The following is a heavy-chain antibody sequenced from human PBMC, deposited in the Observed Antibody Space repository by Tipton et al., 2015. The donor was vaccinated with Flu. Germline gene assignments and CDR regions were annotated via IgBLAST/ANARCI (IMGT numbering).Heavy chain of an antibody. D-gene: IGHD1/OR15-1a*01. Sequence: LRLSCTVSGGSISSSSYYWGWIRQPPGKGLEWIGSIYYSGSTYYNPSLKSRVTISVDTTKNQFSLKLSSVTAADTAVYYCAIITGTYFDSWGQGTLVTVSS. CDR1: GGSISSSSYY. CDR2: IYYSGST. J-gene: IGHJ4*02. V-gene: IGHV4-39*01. CDR3: AIITGTYFDS.